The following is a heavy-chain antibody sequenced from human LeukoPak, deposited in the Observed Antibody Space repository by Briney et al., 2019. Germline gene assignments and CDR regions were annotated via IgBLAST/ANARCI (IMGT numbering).Heavy chain of an antibody. J-gene: IGHJ6*02. CDR3: ARFKGYYYGMDV. Sequence: PSETLSLTCTVSGGSISSYYWSWIRQPPGKGLEWIGYIYYSGSTNYNPSLKSRVTISVDTSKNQFSLKLSSMTAADTAVYYCARFKGYYYGMDVWGQGTTVTVSS. CDR2: IYYSGST. CDR1: GGSISSYY. V-gene: IGHV4-59*01.